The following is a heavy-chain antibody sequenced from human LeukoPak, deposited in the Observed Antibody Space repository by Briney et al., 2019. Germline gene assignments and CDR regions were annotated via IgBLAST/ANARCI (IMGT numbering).Heavy chain of an antibody. J-gene: IGHJ6*02. CDR1: GFTFSSYW. V-gene: IGHV3-7*01. CDR3: ARSAAAEGLGMDV. D-gene: IGHD6-13*01. Sequence: GGSLRLSCAASGFTFSSYWMSWVRQAPGKGLEWVANIKQDGSEKYYVDSVKGRFTISRDNAKNSLYLQMNSLRAEDTAVYYCARSAAAEGLGMDVWGQGTTVTVSS. CDR2: IKQDGSEK.